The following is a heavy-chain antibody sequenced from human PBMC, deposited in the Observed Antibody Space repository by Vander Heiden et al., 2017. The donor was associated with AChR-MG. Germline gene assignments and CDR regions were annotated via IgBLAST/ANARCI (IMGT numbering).Heavy chain of an antibody. V-gene: IGHV3-21*01. CDR2: ISSSSSYI. CDR1: GFTFSSYS. Sequence: EVQLVESGGGLVKPGGSLRLSCAASGFTFSSYSMNWVRQAPGKGLEWVSSISSSSSYIYDADSVKGRFTISRDNAKNSMYLKMKSLRAEDTAVYYCARKGKATIDYWGQGTLVTVSS. CDR3: ARKGKATIDY. J-gene: IGHJ4*02. D-gene: IGHD5-12*01.